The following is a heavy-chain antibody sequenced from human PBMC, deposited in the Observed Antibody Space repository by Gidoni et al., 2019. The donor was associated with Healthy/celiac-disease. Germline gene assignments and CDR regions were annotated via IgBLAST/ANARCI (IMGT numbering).Heavy chain of an antibody. CDR2: INHNSGGT. V-gene: IGHV1-2*04. CDR1: GYTFTGYY. CDR3: ARDGGTVGAPYDY. Sequence: QVQLVQSGAEVKTPGASVQVSCKASGYTFTGYYMHWVRQAPGQGLEWMGWINHNSGGTNYAQKFQGWVTMTRDTSISTAYMELSRLRSDDTAVYYCARDGGTVGAPYDYWGQGTLVTVSS. D-gene: IGHD1-26*01. J-gene: IGHJ4*02.